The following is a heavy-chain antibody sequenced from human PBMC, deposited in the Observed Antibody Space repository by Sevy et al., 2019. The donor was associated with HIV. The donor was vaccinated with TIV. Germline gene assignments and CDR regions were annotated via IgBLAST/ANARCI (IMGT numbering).Heavy chain of an antibody. D-gene: IGHD1-26*01. CDR3: ARAPSGSQGPGQYFHH. CDR2: ISAYNGDT. V-gene: IGHV1-18*01. Sequence: ASVKVSCKTSGYTFTSYIISWVRQAPGHWLEWMGRISAYNGDTKYAQKLQGRVTMTTDTSTSTGYMELRSLKSDDTAVYYCARAPSGSQGPGQYFHHWGQGTLVTVSS. CDR1: GYTFTSYI. J-gene: IGHJ1*01.